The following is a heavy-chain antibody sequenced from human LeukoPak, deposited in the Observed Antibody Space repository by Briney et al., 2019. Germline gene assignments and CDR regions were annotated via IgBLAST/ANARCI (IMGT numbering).Heavy chain of an antibody. CDR2: INPNSGGT. J-gene: IGHJ1*01. V-gene: IGHV1-2*02. CDR1: GYTFTGYY. CDR3: ASFDPGYCSSTSCYGLRRYFQH. D-gene: IGHD2-2*01. Sequence: GASVKVSCKASGYTFTGYYIHWVRQAPGQGLEWMGWINPNSGGTNYAQRFQGRVTVTRDTSISTAYMELSRLRPDDTAFYYCASFDPGYCSSTSCYGLRRYFQHWGRGTLVTVSS.